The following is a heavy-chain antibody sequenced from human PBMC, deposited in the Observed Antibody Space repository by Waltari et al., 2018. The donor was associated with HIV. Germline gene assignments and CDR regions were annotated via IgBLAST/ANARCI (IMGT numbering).Heavy chain of an antibody. V-gene: IGHV4-34*02. Sequence: QVQLQQWGAGLLKPSETLSLTCAVYGGSFSGYSWSWIHQPPGKGLEWIGEINDGGTTHCNPSLKSRVSMSVDTAKNQFSLKLSAVTAADSGVYFCARVPSMKPRGGTFHAWGQGTMVTVSS. CDR3: ARVPSMKPRGGTFHA. CDR1: GGSFSGYS. CDR2: INDGGTT. D-gene: IGHD3-22*01. J-gene: IGHJ3*01.